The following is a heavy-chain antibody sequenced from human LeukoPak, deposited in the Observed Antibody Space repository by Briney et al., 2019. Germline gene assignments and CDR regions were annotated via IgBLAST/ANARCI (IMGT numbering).Heavy chain of an antibody. D-gene: IGHD4-17*01. Sequence: SETLSLICAVSDDSFSSHYWTWIRQPPGKGLEWIGYISYIGSTNYNPSLKSRVTISIYTSKNHFSLKLSSVTAADTAVYYCARDLVTVTKGFDIWGQGTMVSVSS. CDR2: ISYIGST. J-gene: IGHJ3*02. CDR1: DDSFSSHY. CDR3: ARDLVTVTKGFDI. V-gene: IGHV4-59*11.